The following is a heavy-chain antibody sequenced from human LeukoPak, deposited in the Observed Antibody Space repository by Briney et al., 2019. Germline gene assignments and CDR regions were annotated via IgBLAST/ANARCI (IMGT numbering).Heavy chain of an antibody. V-gene: IGHV4-59*08. D-gene: IGHD6-25*01. J-gene: IGHJ2*01. CDR2: IYYSGST. Sequence: SETLSLTCTVSGGSISSYYWSWIRQPPGKGLEWIGYIYYSGSTNYNPSLKSRATISVDTSKNQFSLKLSSVTAADTAVYYCARRGFDWYFDLWGRGTLVTVSS. CDR1: GGSISSYY. CDR3: ARRGFDWYFDL.